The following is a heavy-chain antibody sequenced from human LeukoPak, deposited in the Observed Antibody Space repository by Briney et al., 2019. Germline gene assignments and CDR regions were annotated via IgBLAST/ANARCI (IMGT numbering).Heavy chain of an antibody. CDR1: GFTFSSYA. CDR3: AKLELAVTTPNWFDP. J-gene: IGHJ5*02. Sequence: GGSLRLSCAASGFTFSSYAMSWVRQAPGKELEWVSAISGSGGSTYYADSVKGRFTISRDNSKNTLYLQMNSLRAEDTAVYYCAKLELAVTTPNWFDPWGQGTLVTVSS. CDR2: ISGSGGST. V-gene: IGHV3-23*01. D-gene: IGHD3-3*02.